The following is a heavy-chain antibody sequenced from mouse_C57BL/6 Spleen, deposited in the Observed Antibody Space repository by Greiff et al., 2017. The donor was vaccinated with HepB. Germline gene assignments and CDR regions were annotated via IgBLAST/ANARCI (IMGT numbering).Heavy chain of an antibody. CDR1: GFNIKDDY. CDR3: TKGAQATYAMDY. V-gene: IGHV14-4*01. D-gene: IGHD3-2*02. Sequence: VQLQQSGAELVRPGASVKLSCTASGFNIKDDYMHWVKQRPEQGLEWIGWIDPENGDTEYASKFQGKATITADTSSNTAYLQLSSLTSEDTAVYYCTKGAQATYAMDYWGQGTSVTVSS. CDR2: IDPENGDT. J-gene: IGHJ4*01.